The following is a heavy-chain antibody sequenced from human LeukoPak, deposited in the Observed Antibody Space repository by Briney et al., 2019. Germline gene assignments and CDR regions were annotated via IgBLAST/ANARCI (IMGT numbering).Heavy chain of an antibody. CDR2: IIPILGIA. CDR3: ARESVVQLGWFDP. CDR1: GGTFSSYA. V-gene: IGHV1-69*04. D-gene: IGHD5-18*01. Sequence: GASVKVSCKASGGTFSSYAISWVRQAPGQGLEWMGRIIPILGIANYAQKFQGRVTITADKSTSTAYMELSSLRSEDTAVYYCARESVVQLGWFDPWGQGTLVTVSS. J-gene: IGHJ5*02.